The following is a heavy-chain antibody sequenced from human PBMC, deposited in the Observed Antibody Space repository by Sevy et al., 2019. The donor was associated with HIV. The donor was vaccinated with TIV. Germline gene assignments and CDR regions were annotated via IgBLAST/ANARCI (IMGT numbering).Heavy chain of an antibody. D-gene: IGHD3-22*01. J-gene: IGHJ4*02. CDR1: GYRFTSYW. V-gene: IGHV5-51*01. Sequence: GESLKISCKASGYRFTSYWIGWVRQMPGKGLQWMGIIYPDDSDIRYSPSFQGQVIISADKSINTAYLQWSSLKASDTAMYFCARRSYDTNGYPQYFFDSWGQGTLVTVSS. CDR2: IYPDDSDI. CDR3: ARRSYDTNGYPQYFFDS.